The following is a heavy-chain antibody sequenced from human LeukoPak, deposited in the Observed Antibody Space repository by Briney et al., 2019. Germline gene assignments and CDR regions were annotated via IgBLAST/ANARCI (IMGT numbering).Heavy chain of an antibody. CDR3: ARVLWFGEFIDY. J-gene: IGHJ4*02. V-gene: IGHV1-18*01. CDR2: ISAYNGNT. CDR1: GYTFTSSG. D-gene: IGHD3-10*01. Sequence: ASVKVSCKASGYTFTSSGISWVRQAPGQRLEWMGWISAYNGNTNYAQKLQGRVTMTTDTSTSTAYMELRSLRSDDTAVYYCARVLWFGEFIDYWGQGTLVTVSS.